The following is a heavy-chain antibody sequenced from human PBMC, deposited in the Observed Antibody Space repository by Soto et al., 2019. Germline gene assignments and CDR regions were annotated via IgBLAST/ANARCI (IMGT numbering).Heavy chain of an antibody. V-gene: IGHV3-11*06. CDR2: ISSSSSYT. J-gene: IGHJ4*02. CDR3: ARDDNSSSFSIFDY. CDR1: GFTFSDYY. D-gene: IGHD6-6*01. Sequence: PGGSLRLSCAASGFTFSDYYMSWIRQAPGKGLEWVSYISSSSSYTNYADSVKGRFTISRDNAKNPLYLQMNSLTAEDTSVYYRARDDNSSSFSIFDYWGQGTLVTVSS.